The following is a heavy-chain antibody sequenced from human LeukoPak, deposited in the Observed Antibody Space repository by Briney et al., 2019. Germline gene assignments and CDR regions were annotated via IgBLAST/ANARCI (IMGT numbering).Heavy chain of an antibody. CDR3: AKIHPGYCSAGSCYLDY. CDR1: GLTFGDYA. D-gene: IGHD2-15*01. J-gene: IGHJ4*02. CDR2: ISSSGRDT. Sequence: GGSLRLSCAASGLTFGDYAMSWVRQAPGKGLEWVSTISSSGRDTYYADSVKGRFTISRDNSKNTLYLQMNSLRAEDTAVFYCAKIHPGYCSAGSCYLDYWGQGTLVTVSS. V-gene: IGHV3-23*01.